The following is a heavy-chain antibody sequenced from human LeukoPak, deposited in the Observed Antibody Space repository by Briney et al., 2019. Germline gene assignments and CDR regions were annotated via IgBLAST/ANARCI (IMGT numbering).Heavy chain of an antibody. Sequence: GGSLRLSCAGSSLTLGSYAMSWVRQAPGKGLEWVSAISGNGYNTYYADSVKGRFTISSESSGNTLYLQMHNLRAEDTAVYYCAKGVRLWFAFYFDYWGQGTLVTVSS. CDR3: AKGVRLWFAFYFDY. CDR1: SLTLGSYA. J-gene: IGHJ4*02. V-gene: IGHV3-23*01. CDR2: ISGNGYNT. D-gene: IGHD3-10*01.